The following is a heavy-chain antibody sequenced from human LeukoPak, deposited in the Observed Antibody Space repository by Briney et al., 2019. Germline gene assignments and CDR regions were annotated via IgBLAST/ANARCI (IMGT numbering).Heavy chain of an antibody. CDR2: ITHSGST. Sequence: SETLSLTCAVYGGSFSGYYWSWIRQPPGKGLEWIGEITHSGSTNYNPSLKSRVTISVDTSKNQFSLKLSSVTAADTAVYYCARGKVRYSGSYIRPGWFDPWGQGTLVTVSS. V-gene: IGHV4-34*01. CDR3: ARGKVRYSGSYIRPGWFDP. D-gene: IGHD1-26*01. J-gene: IGHJ5*02. CDR1: GGSFSGYY.